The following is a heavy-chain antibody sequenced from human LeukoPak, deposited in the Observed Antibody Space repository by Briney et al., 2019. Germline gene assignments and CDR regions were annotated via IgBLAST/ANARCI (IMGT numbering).Heavy chain of an antibody. CDR2: MNPSSGNT. CDR1: GYTFTNYE. V-gene: IGHV1-8*01. Sequence: ASVKVSCKASGYTFTNYEINWVRQGTGQGLEWLGWMNPSSGNTGYAQKFQGRVTITTDESTSTAYMELSSLRSEDTAVYYCARGGLAIFGVRYYMDVWGKGTTVTVSS. D-gene: IGHD3-3*01. J-gene: IGHJ6*03. CDR3: ARGGLAIFGVRYYMDV.